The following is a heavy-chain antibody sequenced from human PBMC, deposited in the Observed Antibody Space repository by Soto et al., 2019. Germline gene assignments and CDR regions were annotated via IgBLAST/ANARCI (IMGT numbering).Heavy chain of an antibody. CDR2: ISYDGSNK. CDR3: AKGAYSSSWYVDY. V-gene: IGHV3-30*18. J-gene: IGHJ4*02. Sequence: QVQLVESGGGVVQPGRSLRLSCAASGFTFSSYGMHWVRQAPGKGLEWVVVISYDGSNKYYADSVKGRFTISRDNSKNTLYLQMNSLRAEDTAVYYCAKGAYSSSWYVDYWGQGTLVTVSS. CDR1: GFTFSSYG. D-gene: IGHD6-13*01.